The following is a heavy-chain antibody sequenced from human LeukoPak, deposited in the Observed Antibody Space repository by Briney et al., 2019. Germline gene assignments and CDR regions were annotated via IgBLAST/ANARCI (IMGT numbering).Heavy chain of an antibody. CDR2: INSDGSST. V-gene: IGHV3-74*01. D-gene: IGHD3-9*01. CDR3: ARDRGYYDILTGSKTGY. CDR1: GFTFSSYW. J-gene: IGHJ4*02. Sequence: GGSLRLSCAASGFTFSSYWMHWVRHAPGKGLGWVSRINSDGSSTIYADSVKGRFTISRDNAKNTLYLQMNSLRAEDTAVYYCARDRGYYDILTGSKTGYWGQGTLVTVSS.